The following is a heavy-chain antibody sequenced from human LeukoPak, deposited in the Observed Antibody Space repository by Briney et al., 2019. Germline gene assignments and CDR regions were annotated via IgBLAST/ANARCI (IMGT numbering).Heavy chain of an antibody. CDR2: IYYSGST. CDR3: ARQSPYCGGDCYPDY. D-gene: IGHD2-21*02. J-gene: IGHJ4*02. Sequence: SETLSLTCTVSGGSISGYYWSWIRQPPGKGLEWIGYIYYSGSTNYNPSLKSRVTISVDTSKNQFSLKLSSVTAADTAVYYCARQSPYCGGDCYPDYWGQGTLVTVSS. V-gene: IGHV4-59*08. CDR1: GGSISGYY.